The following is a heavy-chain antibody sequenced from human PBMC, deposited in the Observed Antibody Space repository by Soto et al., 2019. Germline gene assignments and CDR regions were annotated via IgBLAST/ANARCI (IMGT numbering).Heavy chain of an antibody. V-gene: IGHV1-18*01. Sequence: ASVKVSCKASGYTFTSYFITWVRQAPGQGREWMGWISAYNGNTNYAQMLQGRVTMTTDTSTATAYMEMRSLRSDDTAVYYCARQNYYSGMDVWGQGTTVTVSS. CDR1: GYTFTSYF. J-gene: IGHJ6*02. CDR2: ISAYNGNT. CDR3: ARQNYYSGMDV.